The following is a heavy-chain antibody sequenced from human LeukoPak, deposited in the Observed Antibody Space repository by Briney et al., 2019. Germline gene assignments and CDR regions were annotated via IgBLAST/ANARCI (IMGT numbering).Heavy chain of an antibody. D-gene: IGHD2-2*01. V-gene: IGHV1-8*01. CDR2: MNPNSGNT. Sequence: ASVRVSCKASGYAFTDYDIHWVRQATGQGLEWMGWMNPNSGNTRNAQKFQGRVTMTRNTSISTAYMELNSLRSEDTAVYYCARGLTGGDIVVVPAATHGTFDIWGQGTMVTVSS. CDR3: ARGLTGGDIVVVPAATHGTFDI. CDR1: GYAFTDYD. J-gene: IGHJ3*02.